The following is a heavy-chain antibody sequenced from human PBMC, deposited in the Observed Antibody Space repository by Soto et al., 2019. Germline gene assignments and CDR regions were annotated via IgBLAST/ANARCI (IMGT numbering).Heavy chain of an antibody. J-gene: IGHJ4*02. Sequence: EVQLLESGGGLVQPGGSLRLSCAASGFTFSSYAMSWVRQAPGKGLEWVSAISGSGGSTYYADSVQGRFTISRDNSKNTLYLQMNSRRAEDTAVYYWARRSSGWYFDYWGQGTLVTVSS. CDR1: GFTFSSYA. D-gene: IGHD6-19*01. V-gene: IGHV3-23*01. CDR3: ARRSSGWYFDY. CDR2: ISGSGGST.